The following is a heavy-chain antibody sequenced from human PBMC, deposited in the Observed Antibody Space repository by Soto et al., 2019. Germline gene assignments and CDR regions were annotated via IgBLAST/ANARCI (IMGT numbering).Heavy chain of an antibody. Sequence: PGGSLRLSCAASGFTFSSYAMHWVRQAPGKGLEWVAVISYDGSNKYYADSVKGRFTISRDNSKNTLYLQMNSLRAEDTAVYYCAKDGGTYCTNGVCYTGWSFDYWGQGTLVTVSS. CDR1: GFTFSSYA. D-gene: IGHD2-8*01. J-gene: IGHJ4*02. CDR3: AKDGGTYCTNGVCYTGWSFDY. CDR2: ISYDGSNK. V-gene: IGHV3-30-3*01.